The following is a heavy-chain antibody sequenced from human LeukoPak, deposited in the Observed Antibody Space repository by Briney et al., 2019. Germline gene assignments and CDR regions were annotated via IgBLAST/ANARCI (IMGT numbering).Heavy chain of an antibody. J-gene: IGHJ4*02. CDR2: IYPDDSDT. CDR1: GYSFTSYW. CDR3: ARRNFYYDGSRYQYYFDY. Sequence: GESLKISCKGSGYSFTSYWIGWVRQMPGKGLEWMGIIYPDDSDTRYSPSFQGQVTISADKSISTAYLQWSSLKASDTAMYYCARRNFYYDGSRYQYYFDYWGQGTLVTVSS. V-gene: IGHV5-51*01. D-gene: IGHD3-22*01.